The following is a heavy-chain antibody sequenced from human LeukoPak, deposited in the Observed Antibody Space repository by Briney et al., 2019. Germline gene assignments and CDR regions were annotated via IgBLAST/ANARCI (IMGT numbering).Heavy chain of an antibody. V-gene: IGHV4-59*01. CDR1: GINFADYA. CDR2: MFFTGDT. CDR3: AKEGNDYGANSIDY. J-gene: IGHJ4*02. Sequence: GSLRLSCVVSGINFADYAMHWVRQPPGMGLEWIGWMFFTGDTNYNPSLKSRVTISVDHSKNQFSLKLTSVTAADTAVYYCAKEGNDYGANSIDYWGQGTLVTVSS. D-gene: IGHD4-23*01.